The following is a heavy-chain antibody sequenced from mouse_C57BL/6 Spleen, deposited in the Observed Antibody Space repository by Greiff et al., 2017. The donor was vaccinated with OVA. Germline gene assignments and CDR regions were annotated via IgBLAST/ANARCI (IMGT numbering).Heavy chain of an antibody. CDR2: IYPGDGDT. Sequence: QVQLKQSGPELVKPGASVKISCKASGYAFSSSWMNWVKQRPGKGLEWIGRIYPGDGDTNYNGKFKGKATLTADKSSSTAYMQLSSLTSEDSAVYFCARWTTVVAPYWYFDVWGTGTTVTVSS. CDR1: GYAFSSSW. CDR3: ARWTTVVAPYWYFDV. V-gene: IGHV1-82*01. J-gene: IGHJ1*03. D-gene: IGHD1-1*01.